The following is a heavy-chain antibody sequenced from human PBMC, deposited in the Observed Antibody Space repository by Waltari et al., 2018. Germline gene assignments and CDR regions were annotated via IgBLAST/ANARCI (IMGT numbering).Heavy chain of an antibody. CDR3: ARTHIGGNLPFHN. CDR1: GYSFTTYW. J-gene: IGHJ4*02. Sequence: EVHLVQSGTEVRKPGESLTISCKASGYSFTTYWITWVRQMHGKGLEWMGSMDPGDSYADYSPSFQSHVTISGDKAISTAYLHWSCLKASDSALYYCARTHIGGNLPFHNWGQGTLVTVSS. D-gene: IGHD2-15*01. V-gene: IGHV5-10-1*03. CDR2: MDPGDSYA.